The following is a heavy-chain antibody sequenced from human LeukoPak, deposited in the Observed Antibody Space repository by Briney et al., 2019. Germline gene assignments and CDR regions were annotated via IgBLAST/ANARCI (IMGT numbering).Heavy chain of an antibody. Sequence: PSETLSLTCTVSGGSLSSYYWSWLRQPPGKGLEWIGYIYNSGSTNYNPSLKGRVTISLDTSTNQFSLKLSSVTATTTAVNYCGRGVGAAAGRTFDFWGQGTMVTVSS. CDR3: GRGVGAAAGRTFDF. CDR1: GGSLSSYY. J-gene: IGHJ4*02. D-gene: IGHD6-13*01. CDR2: IYNSGST. V-gene: IGHV4-59*01.